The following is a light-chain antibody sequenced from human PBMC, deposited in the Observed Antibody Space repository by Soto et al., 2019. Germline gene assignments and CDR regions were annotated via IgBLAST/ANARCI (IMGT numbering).Light chain of an antibody. J-gene: IGLJ1*01. Sequence: SSGLTQPPSVSVAPGQTARITCGGNNIGSKSVQWYQQKPGQAPVLVVYDDSDRPSGIPERFSGSNSGNTATLTITRVEAGDEADYYCHVLETNSDHYVFGTGTKVTVL. V-gene: IGLV3-21*02. CDR3: HVLETNSDHYV. CDR1: NIGSKS. CDR2: DDS.